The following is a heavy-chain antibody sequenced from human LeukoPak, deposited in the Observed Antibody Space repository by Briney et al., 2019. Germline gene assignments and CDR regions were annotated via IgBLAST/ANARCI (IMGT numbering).Heavy chain of an antibody. CDR1: GFTFSNYP. J-gene: IGHJ4*02. CDR3: VKDLRVGGDY. D-gene: IGHD3-16*01. CDR2: ISSDGGST. Sequence: GGSLRLSCSASGFTFSNYPMYWVRQAPGKGLEYVSAISSDGGSTYYADSVKGRFTISRDNSKNTLYLQMSSLRAEDTAVYYCVKDLRVGGDYWGQGTLDTVSS. V-gene: IGHV3-64D*06.